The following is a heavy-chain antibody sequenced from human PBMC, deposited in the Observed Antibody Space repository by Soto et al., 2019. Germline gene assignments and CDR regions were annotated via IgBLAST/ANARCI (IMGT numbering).Heavy chain of an antibody. V-gene: IGHV4-34*02. J-gene: IGHJ4*02. Sequence: QVQLQQWGAGLLKASETLSLTCVVSGGAFSGYFWTWIRQSPGRGLEWIGEISHSGSRNYNPAFQSRVIISVDSSKNHVSLHLRSVAAADSATYCCARGLAYDRPISVAEPFDSWGQGTLVTVSS. CDR2: ISHSGSR. CDR1: GGAFSGYF. CDR3: ARGLAYDRPISVAEPFDS. D-gene: IGHD5-12*01.